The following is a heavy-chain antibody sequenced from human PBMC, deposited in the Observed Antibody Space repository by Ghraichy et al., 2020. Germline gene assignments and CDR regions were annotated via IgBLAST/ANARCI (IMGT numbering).Heavy chain of an antibody. Sequence: SGPTLVKPTQTLTLTCTFSGFSLNSSGMSVSWIRQPPGKALECLARIDWDDDKYYTTSLMPRLTISKDTSKNQVVLIMTNMDPVDTATYYCARRRRRILGYFDFWGRGTLVTVSS. J-gene: IGHJ2*01. D-gene: IGHD1-26*01. CDR1: GFSLNSSGMS. CDR2: IDWDDDK. V-gene: IGHV2-70*11. CDR3: ARRRRRILGYFDF.